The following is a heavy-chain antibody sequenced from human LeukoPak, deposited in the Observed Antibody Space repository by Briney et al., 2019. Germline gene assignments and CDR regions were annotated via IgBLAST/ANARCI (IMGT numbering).Heavy chain of an antibody. CDR3: ARDRMMYSSGWGYYYYYYCMDV. Sequence: VASVKVSCKASGYTFTSYYMHWVRQAPGQGLEWMGIINPSGGSTSYAQKFQGRVTMTRDTSTSTVYMELSSLRSEDTAVYYCARDRMMYSSGWGYYYYYYCMDVWGKGTTVTISS. V-gene: IGHV1-46*01. D-gene: IGHD6-19*01. CDR2: INPSGGST. CDR1: GYTFTSYY. J-gene: IGHJ6*03.